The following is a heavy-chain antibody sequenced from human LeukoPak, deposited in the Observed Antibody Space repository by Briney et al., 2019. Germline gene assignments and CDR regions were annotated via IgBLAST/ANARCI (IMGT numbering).Heavy chain of an antibody. D-gene: IGHD2/OR15-2a*01. Sequence: SETLSLTCIVSGGSIRSGNNYWSWIRQPPGKGLEWIGCIYYSGTTNYNPSLKSRVTISVDTSKNQISLKLNSVTAADTAVYYCARDPRFLAGAFDIWGQGTMVTVSS. CDR1: GGSIRSGNNY. CDR3: ARDPRFLAGAFDI. J-gene: IGHJ3*02. CDR2: IYYSGTT. V-gene: IGHV4-30-4*01.